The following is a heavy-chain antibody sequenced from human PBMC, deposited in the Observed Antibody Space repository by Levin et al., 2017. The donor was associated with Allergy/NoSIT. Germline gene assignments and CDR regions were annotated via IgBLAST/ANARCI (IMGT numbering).Heavy chain of an antibody. V-gene: IGHV1-69*04. CDR3: ARERGDFYDSSTFHSNFDY. J-gene: IGHJ4*02. CDR1: GGSFTSST. Sequence: GASVKVSCKASGGSFTSSTLSWVRQAPGQGLEWVGRVIPLLGVPDYAQKFQGRVTISADTSTTTVYMELSSLRSEDTAMYFCARERGDFYDSSTFHSNFDYWGQGTLVTVSS. D-gene: IGHD3-22*01. CDR2: VIPLLGVP.